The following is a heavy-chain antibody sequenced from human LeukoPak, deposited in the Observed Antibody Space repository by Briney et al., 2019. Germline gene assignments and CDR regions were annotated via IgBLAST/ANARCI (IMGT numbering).Heavy chain of an antibody. D-gene: IGHD3-22*01. CDR2: INHSGST. CDR1: GGSFSGYY. Sequence: NTSETLSLTCAVYGGSFSGYYWSWIRQPPGKGLEWIGEINHSGSTNYSPSLKSRVTISVDTSKNQFSLKLSSVTAADTAVYYCARGRYYDSSARPYGMDVWGQGTTVTVSS. V-gene: IGHV4-34*01. J-gene: IGHJ6*02. CDR3: ARGRYYDSSARPYGMDV.